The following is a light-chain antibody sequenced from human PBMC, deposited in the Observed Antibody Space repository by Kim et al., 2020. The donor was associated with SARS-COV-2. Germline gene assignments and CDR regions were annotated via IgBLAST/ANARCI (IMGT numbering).Light chain of an antibody. CDR2: DAS. CDR3: QKYDGAPWT. CDR1: QGISHY. Sequence: ASVGDRVTLTCRASQGISHYLAWYQQKPGKVPKLLISDASTLRSGVPSRFSGSGSGTDFTLTINSLQPEDVATYYCQKYDGAPWTFGQGTKVDIK. J-gene: IGKJ1*01. V-gene: IGKV1-27*01.